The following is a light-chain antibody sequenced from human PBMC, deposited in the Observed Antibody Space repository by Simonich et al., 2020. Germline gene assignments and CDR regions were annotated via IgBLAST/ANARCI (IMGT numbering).Light chain of an antibody. CDR2: AAS. J-gene: IGKJ1*01. CDR3: QQSYSTPRT. Sequence: DIQMTQSPSSLSASVGDRVTITCRASQSISSYLNWYQQKPGKAPKLLIYAASSLQSVVPSRFICSGSGIDFTLTISSLQPEHFATYYCQQSYSTPRTFGQGTKVEIK. CDR1: QSISSY. V-gene: IGKV1-39*01.